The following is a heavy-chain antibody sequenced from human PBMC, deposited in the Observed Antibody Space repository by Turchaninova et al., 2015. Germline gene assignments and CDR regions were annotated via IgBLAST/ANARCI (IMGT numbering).Heavy chain of an antibody. CDR1: GGSFSGYY. J-gene: IGHJ4*02. CDR2: INHSGST. V-gene: IGHV4-34*01. CDR3: ARLGGYFGS. Sequence: QVQLHQWGAGLLKPSETLSLTCAGYGGSFSGYYWSWSRRPPGKGLEWIGEINHSGSTNYNPSLKSRVTIAVDTSKNQFSLNLTSVTAADTAVYYCARLGGYFGSWGQGTLVTVSS.